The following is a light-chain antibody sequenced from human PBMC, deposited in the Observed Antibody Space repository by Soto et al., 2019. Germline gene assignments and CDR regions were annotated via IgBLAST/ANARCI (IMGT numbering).Light chain of an antibody. V-gene: IGKV1-39*01. CDR2: AAS. CDR3: QQYNNWPPWT. J-gene: IGKJ1*01. CDR1: QSISIY. Sequence: IHITQSPSSLSAAVVDIVTITCRASQSISIYLNWYQQKPGKAPKLLIYAASSLQSGVPSRFSGSGSGTDFTLTISSLQPEDFAVYYCQQYNNWPPWTFGQGTKVDIK.